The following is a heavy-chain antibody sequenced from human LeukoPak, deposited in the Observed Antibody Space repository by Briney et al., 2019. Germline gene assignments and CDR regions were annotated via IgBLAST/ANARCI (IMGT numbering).Heavy chain of an antibody. CDR2: INHSGST. Sequence: PSETLSLTCAVYGGSFSDYSWTWIRQPPGKGLEWIGEINHSGSTNYNPSLKSRVTISVDMSKNQFSLKLSSVTAADTAVYYCARGSSIAAAGTGYCFDYWGRETLVTVSS. CDR1: GGSFSDYS. CDR3: ARGSSIAAAGTGYCFDY. J-gene: IGHJ4*02. D-gene: IGHD6-13*01. V-gene: IGHV4-34*01.